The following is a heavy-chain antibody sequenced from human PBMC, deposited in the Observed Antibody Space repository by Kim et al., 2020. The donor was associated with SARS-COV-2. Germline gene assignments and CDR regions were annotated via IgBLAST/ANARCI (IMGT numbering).Heavy chain of an antibody. CDR1: GYTFTGYY. Sequence: ASVKVSCKASGYTFTGYYMHWVRQAPGQGLEWMGWINPNSGCTNYAQKFQGRVTMTRDTSISTAYMELSRLRSDDTAVYYCASLAVGDYYYMDVWGKGTTVTVSS. CDR2: INPNSGCT. CDR3: ASLAVGDYYYMDV. J-gene: IGHJ6*03. V-gene: IGHV1-2*02. D-gene: IGHD6-19*01.